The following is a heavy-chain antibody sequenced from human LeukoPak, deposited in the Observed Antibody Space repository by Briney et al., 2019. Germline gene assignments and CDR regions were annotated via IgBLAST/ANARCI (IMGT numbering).Heavy chain of an antibody. J-gene: IGHJ6*03. D-gene: IGHD2-2*02. V-gene: IGHV1-69*05. Sequence: EASVKVSCKASGGTFSSYAISWVRQAPGQGLEWMGGIIPIFGTANYAQKFQGRVTITTDESTSTAYMELSSLRSEDTAVYYCASPTQGYCSSTSCYTGGYYYYMDVWGKGTTVTVSS. CDR1: GGTFSSYA. CDR2: IIPIFGTA. CDR3: ASPTQGYCSSTSCYTGGYYYYMDV.